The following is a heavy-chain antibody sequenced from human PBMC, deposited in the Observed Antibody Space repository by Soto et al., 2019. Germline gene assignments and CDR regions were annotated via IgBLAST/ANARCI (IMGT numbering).Heavy chain of an antibody. V-gene: IGHV1-46*01. Sequence: QVQLVQSGAEVKKPGASVKVSCKASGYTFTSYYMHWVRQAPGQGLEWMGIINPSGGSTSYAQKFQGRVNMTRDTSTSTVYMELSSLRSEDTAVYYCARDWRIAAAGTGWFDPWGQGTLVTVSS. CDR1: GYTFTSYY. CDR3: ARDWRIAAAGTGWFDP. J-gene: IGHJ5*02. CDR2: INPSGGST. D-gene: IGHD6-13*01.